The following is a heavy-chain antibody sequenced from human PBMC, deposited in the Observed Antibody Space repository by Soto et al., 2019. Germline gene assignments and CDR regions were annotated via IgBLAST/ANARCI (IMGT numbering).Heavy chain of an antibody. V-gene: IGHV1-69*01. CDR1: ADTFNSYF. CDR2: ITPVFGTA. D-gene: IGHD4-17*01. CDR3: ARSLEGTTVTNWFDP. J-gene: IGHJ5*02. Sequence: QVQLVQSGAEVKKPGSSVKVSCKASADTFNSYFPSWLRQAPGQRLEWMGGITPVFGTADYAQSFEDRLTMTADDSTSTVYMELSSLRSDDTAVYYCARSLEGTTVTNWFDPWGQGALVTVSS.